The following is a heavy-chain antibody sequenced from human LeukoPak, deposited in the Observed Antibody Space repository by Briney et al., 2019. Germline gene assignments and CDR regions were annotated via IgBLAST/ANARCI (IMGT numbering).Heavy chain of an antibody. CDR1: GFTFNSYW. J-gene: IGHJ5*02. Sequence: WGALILSCAVSGFTFNSYWMHWVRQAPGKGLVWVSRINRYGSSTIYADSVKGRFTISRDNAKNTLYLQMNSLRAEDTAVYYCAREASAAMVPWGQGTLVTVSS. V-gene: IGHV3-74*01. D-gene: IGHD5-18*01. CDR3: AREASAAMVP. CDR2: INRYGSST.